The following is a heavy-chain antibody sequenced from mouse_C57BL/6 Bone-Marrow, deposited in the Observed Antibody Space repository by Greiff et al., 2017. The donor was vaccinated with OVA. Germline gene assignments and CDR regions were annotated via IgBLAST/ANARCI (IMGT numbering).Heavy chain of an antibody. D-gene: IGHD1-1*01. CDR2: INPYNGGT. J-gene: IGHJ2*01. CDR1: GYTFTDYY. CDR3: ARQGLFTTVVSDY. Sequence: DVKLVESGPVLVKPGASVKMSCKASGYTFTDYYMNWVKQSHGKSLEWIGVINPYNGGTSYNQKFKGKATLTVDKSSSTAYMELNNLTSEDSAVYYCARQGLFTTVVSDYWGQGTTLTVSS. V-gene: IGHV1-19*01.